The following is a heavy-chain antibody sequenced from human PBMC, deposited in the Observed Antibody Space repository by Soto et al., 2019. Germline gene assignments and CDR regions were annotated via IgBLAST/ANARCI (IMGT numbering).Heavy chain of an antibody. D-gene: IGHD2-15*01. CDR3: AKEVHCGGGSCSWSEGFDY. J-gene: IGHJ4*02. V-gene: IGHV3-30*18. CDR1: GFIFSSYG. Sequence: QVQLVESGGGVVQPGRSLRLSCAASGFIFSSYGMHWVRQAPGKGLEWVAVISYEGSHTYYADSVNGRFTITSDNSKNTLYLQMNSLRPEDPAVYYCAKEVHCGGGSCSWSEGFDYWGQGTLLTVSS. CDR2: ISYEGSHT.